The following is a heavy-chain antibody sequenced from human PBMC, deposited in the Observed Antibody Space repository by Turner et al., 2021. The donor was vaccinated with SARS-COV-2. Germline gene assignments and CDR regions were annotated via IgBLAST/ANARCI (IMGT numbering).Heavy chain of an antibody. D-gene: IGHD3-22*01. CDR3: ARGGLHYYSRSAYYNLAFDI. V-gene: IGHV3-7*01. Sequence: EVQLVEFGGGLVQPGGSLRLSCAASGITFCRYWMSWVRQAPGKGLEWLANIKHDGSDKYYVDSVKGRFTISRDNAKNSLYLQMNSLRAEDTAVYYCARGGLHYYSRSAYYNLAFDIWGQGTMVTVSS. J-gene: IGHJ3*02. CDR2: IKHDGSDK. CDR1: GITFCRYW.